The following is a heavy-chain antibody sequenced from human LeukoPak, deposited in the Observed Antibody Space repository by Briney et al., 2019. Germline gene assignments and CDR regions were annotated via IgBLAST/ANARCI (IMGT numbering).Heavy chain of an antibody. CDR1: GGSITNYA. J-gene: IGHJ4*02. Sequence: ASVKVSCKFPGGSITNYAISWVRQAPGQGLDWMGRITPLLDSTNYAPKFQGRVTITADKSTNTAFMELSSLTSEDTAMYFCTRLVAGGFDSWGQGSLVTVSS. V-gene: IGHV1-69*06. CDR3: TRLVAGGFDS. D-gene: IGHD2-15*01. CDR2: ITPLLDST.